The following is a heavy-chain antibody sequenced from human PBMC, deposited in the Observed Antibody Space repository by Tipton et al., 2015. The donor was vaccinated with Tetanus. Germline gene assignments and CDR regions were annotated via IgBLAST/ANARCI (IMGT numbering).Heavy chain of an antibody. J-gene: IGHJ4*02. V-gene: IGHV3-7*01. CDR2: IKRDGSEK. CDR1: GGSVNSYY. CDR3: ARDMDY. Sequence: LSLTCTVSGGSVNSYYWSWIRQSPGRGLEWVANIKRDGSEKHYVDSVKGRFTISRDNAGNSLYLQMNSLRAEDTAVYYCARDMDYWGQGTLVTVSS.